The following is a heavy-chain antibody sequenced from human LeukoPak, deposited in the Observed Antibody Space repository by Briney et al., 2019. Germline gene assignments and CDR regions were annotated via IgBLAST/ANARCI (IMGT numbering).Heavy chain of an antibody. J-gene: IGHJ4*02. Sequence: PSETLSLTCAVYGGSLNGHYWSWIRQPPGKGLEWIGEGSESGGTKFNPSLKGRVTISADTSKNQFSLKLSSVTAADTAVYYCARGVSYYYDSSGSYYFDYWGQGTLVTVSS. D-gene: IGHD3-22*01. V-gene: IGHV4-34*01. CDR2: GSESGGT. CDR1: GGSLNGHY. CDR3: ARGVSYYYDSSGSYYFDY.